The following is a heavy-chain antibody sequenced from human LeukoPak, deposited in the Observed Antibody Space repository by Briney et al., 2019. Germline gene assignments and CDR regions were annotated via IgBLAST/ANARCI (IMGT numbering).Heavy chain of an antibody. CDR3: ARCAAVSFNWFDP. V-gene: IGHV4-34*01. J-gene: IGHJ5*02. Sequence: KPSETLSLTCAVYGGSFSGYYWSWIRQPPGKGLEWIGEINHSGSTNYNPSLKSQVTISVDTSKNQFSLKLSSVTAADTAVYYCARCAAVSFNWFDPWGQGTLVTVSS. D-gene: IGHD6-25*01. CDR1: GGSFSGYY. CDR2: INHSGST.